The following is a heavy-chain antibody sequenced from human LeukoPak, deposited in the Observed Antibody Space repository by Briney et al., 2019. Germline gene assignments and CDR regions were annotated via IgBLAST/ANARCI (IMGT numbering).Heavy chain of an antibody. D-gene: IGHD6-13*01. CDR2: ISWNSGSI. V-gene: IGHV3-9*03. CDR3: AKDISSSWYWYYFDY. Sequence: GGSLRLSCAASGFTFSSYAMHWVRQAPGKGLEWVSGISWNSGSIGYADSVKGRFTISRDNAKNSLYLQMNSLRAEDMALYYCAKDISSSWYWYYFDYWGQGTLVTVSS. CDR1: GFTFSSYA. J-gene: IGHJ4*02.